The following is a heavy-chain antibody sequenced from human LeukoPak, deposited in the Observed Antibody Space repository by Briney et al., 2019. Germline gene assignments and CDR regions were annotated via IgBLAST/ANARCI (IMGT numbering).Heavy chain of an antibody. CDR1: GFTFSSYA. Sequence: GGSLRLSCAASGFTFSSYAMNWVRQAPGKGLEWVSYISSSSSTIYYADSVKGRLTISRDNAKNSLYLQMNSLRAEDTAVYYCARLGYCSSTSCPDYYYYGMDVWGQGTTVTVSS. CDR2: ISSSSSTI. CDR3: ARLGYCSSTSCPDYYYYGMDV. V-gene: IGHV3-48*04. D-gene: IGHD2-2*01. J-gene: IGHJ6*02.